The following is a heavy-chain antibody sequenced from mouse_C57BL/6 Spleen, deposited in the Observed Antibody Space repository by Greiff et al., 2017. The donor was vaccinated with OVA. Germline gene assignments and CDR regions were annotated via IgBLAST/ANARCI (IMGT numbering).Heavy chain of an antibody. CDR2: IWSGGST. J-gene: IGHJ4*01. CDR1: GFSLTSYG. CDR3: AKNKGIYYGNYVYAMAY. V-gene: IGHV2-4*01. Sequence: QVQLKESGPGLVQPSQSLSITCTVSGFSLTSYGVHWVRQPPGKGLEWLGVIWSGGSTDYNAAVISRLSTSKDNSKIQVFFKMNSLQADDTAIYYCAKNKGIYYGNYVYAMAYWGQGTSVTVSS. D-gene: IGHD2-1*01.